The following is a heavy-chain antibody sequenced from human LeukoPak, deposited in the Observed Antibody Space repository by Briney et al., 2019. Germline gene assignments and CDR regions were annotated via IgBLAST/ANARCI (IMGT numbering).Heavy chain of an antibody. CDR2: IYTSGST. D-gene: IGHD3-16*01. J-gene: IGHJ3*02. V-gene: IGHV4-4*07. CDR3: ARAKNRYYDDAFDI. CDR1: GGSISSYY. Sequence: SETLSLTCTVSGGSISSYYWSWIRQPAGKGLEWIGRIYTSGSTNYNPSPKSRVTMSVDTSKNQFSLKLSSVTAADTAVYYCARAKNRYYDDAFDIWGQGTMVTVSS.